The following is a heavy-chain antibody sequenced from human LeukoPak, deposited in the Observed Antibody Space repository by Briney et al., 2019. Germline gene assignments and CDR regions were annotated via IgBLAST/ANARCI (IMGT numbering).Heavy chain of an antibody. V-gene: IGHV4-39*07. Sequence: SETLSLTCTVSGGSISSSPYYWGWIRQPPGKGLEWIGSIYYSGTTHYNPSLESRVTISVDTSKNQFSLKLASVTAADAAIYYCAKGAGGFSYYNWFDPWGQGTLVTVSS. D-gene: IGHD5-18*01. CDR3: AKGAGGFSYYNWFDP. J-gene: IGHJ5*02. CDR2: IYYSGTT. CDR1: GGSISSSPYY.